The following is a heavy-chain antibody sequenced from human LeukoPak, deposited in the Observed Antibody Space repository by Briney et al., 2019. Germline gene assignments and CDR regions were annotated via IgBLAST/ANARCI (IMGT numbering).Heavy chain of an antibody. D-gene: IGHD6-6*01. CDR3: ARVESSSAFSYYYYYGMDV. J-gene: IGHJ6*02. CDR2: ISYDGSNK. Sequence: GRSLRLSCAASGFTFSSYAMHWVRQAPGKGLEWVAVISYDGSNKHYADSVKGRFTISRDNSKNTLYLQMNSLRAEDTAVYYCARVESSSAFSYYYYYGMDVWGQGTTVTVSS. CDR1: GFTFSSYA. V-gene: IGHV3-30-3*01.